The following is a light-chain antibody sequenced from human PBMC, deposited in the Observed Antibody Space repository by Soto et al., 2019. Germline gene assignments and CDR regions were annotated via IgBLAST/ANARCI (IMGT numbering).Light chain of an antibody. J-gene: IGKJ1*01. Sequence: EIVLTQSPATLSLSPGERGTLSCRASESIGDTLAWYQQKPGQAPRLLIYGASSRVTGFPARFSGSGSGTDFTLTISRLEPEDFAVYYCHQYGSSPQTFGQGTKVDNK. V-gene: IGKV3-20*01. CDR3: HQYGSSPQT. CDR1: ESIGDT. CDR2: GAS.